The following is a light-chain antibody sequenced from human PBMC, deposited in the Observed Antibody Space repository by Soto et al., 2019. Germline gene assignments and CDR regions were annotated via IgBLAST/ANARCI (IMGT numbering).Light chain of an antibody. Sequence: DIQMTQSPSTLSASVGDRVTITCRASQSISSWLASYQQKPGKAPKLLIYDASSLESGVPSRFSGSGSGTEYTLPISSLQPDDFATYYCQQHNSNPLTFGEGTKVDIK. CDR3: QQHNSNPLT. J-gene: IGKJ4*01. V-gene: IGKV1-5*01. CDR2: DAS. CDR1: QSISSW.